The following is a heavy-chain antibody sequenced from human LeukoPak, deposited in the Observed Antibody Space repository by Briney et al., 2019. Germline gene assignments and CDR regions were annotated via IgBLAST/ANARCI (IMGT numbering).Heavy chain of an antibody. CDR3: ARDSSGYYFGAFDI. Sequence: GRSLRLSCAASGFTFSSYGMHWVRQAPGKGLEWVAVISYDGSNKYYADSVKGRFTISRDNSKNTLYLQMNSLRAEDTAVYYCARDSSGYYFGAFDIWGQGTMVTVSS. D-gene: IGHD3-22*01. CDR1: GFTFSSYG. V-gene: IGHV3-30*03. J-gene: IGHJ3*02. CDR2: ISYDGSNK.